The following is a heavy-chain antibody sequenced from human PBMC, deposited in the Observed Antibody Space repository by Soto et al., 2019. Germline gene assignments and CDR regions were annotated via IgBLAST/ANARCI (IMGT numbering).Heavy chain of an antibody. CDR3: AKVQDGIAAAGRYYYGMDV. J-gene: IGHJ6*02. CDR2: ISGSGGST. D-gene: IGHD6-13*01. V-gene: IGHV3-23*01. Sequence: GGSLRLSCAASGFTFSSYAMSWVRQAPGKGLEWVSAISGSGGSTYYADSVKGRFTISRDNSKNTLYLQMNSLRAEDTAVYYCAKVQDGIAAAGRYYYGMDVWGQGTTVTVSS. CDR1: GFTFSSYA.